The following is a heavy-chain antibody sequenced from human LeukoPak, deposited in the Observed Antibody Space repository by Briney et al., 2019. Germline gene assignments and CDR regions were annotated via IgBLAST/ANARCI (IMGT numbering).Heavy chain of an antibody. CDR3: ARVTGQWLPLDY. V-gene: IGHV1-2*02. Sequence: GASVKVSCKASGGTFSSYAISWVRQAPGQGLEWMGGINPNSGGTNYAQKFQGRVTMTRDTSISTAYMELSRLRSDDTAVYYCARVTGQWLPLDYWGQGTLVTVSS. D-gene: IGHD6-19*01. CDR1: GGTFSSYA. J-gene: IGHJ4*02. CDR2: INPNSGGT.